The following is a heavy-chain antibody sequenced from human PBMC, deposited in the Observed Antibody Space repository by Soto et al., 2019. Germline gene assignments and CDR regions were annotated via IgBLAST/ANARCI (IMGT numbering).Heavy chain of an antibody. D-gene: IGHD1-26*01. CDR2: IIPIFGTA. V-gene: IGHV1-69*01. CDR3: ARGAAGAWVLLLEP. CDR1: GGTFSSYA. Sequence: QVQLVQSGAEVKKPGSSVKVSCKASGGTFSSYAISWVRQAPGQGLEWMGGIIPIFGTANYEQKLQGRVTINEEESTSTAYMELRRLRSEETAVYYCARGAAGAWVLLLEPWGKGNLVTVSS. J-gene: IGHJ5*02.